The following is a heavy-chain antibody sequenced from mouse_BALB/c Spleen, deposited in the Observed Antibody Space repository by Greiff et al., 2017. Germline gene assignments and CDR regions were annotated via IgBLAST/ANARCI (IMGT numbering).Heavy chain of an antibody. D-gene: IGHD2-4*01. V-gene: IGHV1-87*01. J-gene: IGHJ3*01. CDR1: GYTFTSYW. CDR3: ARGSPSTMITPFAY. Sequence: VKLMESGAELARPGASVKLSCKASGYTFTSYWMQWVKQRPGQGLEWIGAIYPGDGDTRYTQKFKGKATLTADKSSSTAYMQLSSLASEDSAVYYCARGSPSTMITPFAYWGQGTLVTVSA. CDR2: IYPGDGDT.